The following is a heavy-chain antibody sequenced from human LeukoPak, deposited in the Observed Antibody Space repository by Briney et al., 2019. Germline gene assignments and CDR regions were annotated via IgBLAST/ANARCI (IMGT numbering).Heavy chain of an antibody. CDR2: IKQDGSEK. CDR1: GFTFSSYW. J-gene: IGHJ6*04. D-gene: IGHD5-12*01. CDR3: ARDKTSGYLPRGVMDV. Sequence: GGSLRLSCAASGFTFSSYWMSWVRQAPGKGLEWVANIKQDGSEKYYVDSLKGRFTISRDNANNSLYLQMNSLRAEDTAVYYCARDKTSGYLPRGVMDVWGKGTTVTVSS. V-gene: IGHV3-7*01.